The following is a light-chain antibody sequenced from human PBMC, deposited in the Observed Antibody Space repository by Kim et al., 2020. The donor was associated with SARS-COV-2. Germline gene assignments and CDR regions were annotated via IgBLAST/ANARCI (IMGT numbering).Light chain of an antibody. CDR3: QVWDGGSDHVV. J-gene: IGLJ2*01. CDR2: FDS. Sequence: SYELTQPPSVSVAPGETARMTCGGNNIETKSVHWYQQKPGQAPILVIYFDSDRPSGIPERFSGSNSGNTATLTISRVEAADEADYYCQVWDGGSDHVVFGGGTQLTVL. V-gene: IGLV3-21*04. CDR1: NIETKS.